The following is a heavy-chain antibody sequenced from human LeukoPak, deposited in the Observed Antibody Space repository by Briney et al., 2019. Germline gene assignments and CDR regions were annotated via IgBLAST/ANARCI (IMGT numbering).Heavy chain of an antibody. V-gene: IGHV1-69*04. D-gene: IGHD6-19*01. Sequence: SVKVSCKASGGTFSSYALSWVRQAPGQGLEWMGRIIPILGIANYAQKFQGRVTITADKSTSTAYMELSSLRSEDTAVYYCARDRVAVAGPFDYWGQGTLVTVSS. CDR3: ARDRVAVAGPFDY. CDR1: GGTFSSYA. CDR2: IIPILGIA. J-gene: IGHJ4*02.